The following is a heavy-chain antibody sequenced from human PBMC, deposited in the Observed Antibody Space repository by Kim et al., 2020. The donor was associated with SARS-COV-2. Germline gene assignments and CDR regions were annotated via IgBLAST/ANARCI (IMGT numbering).Heavy chain of an antibody. CDR1: GGTFSTYA. Sequence: SVKVSCKASGGTFSTYAITWVRQAPGQGLEWMGGIIPIFGTANYAQKFQGRVTITADESTSTAYMELSSLRSEDTAVYYCARAGWRRDVTNYPLYGLDVWGQGTPVTVSS. J-gene: IGHJ6*02. CDR2: IIPIFGTA. V-gene: IGHV1-69*13. CDR3: ARAGWRRDVTNYPLYGLDV. D-gene: IGHD2-8*02.